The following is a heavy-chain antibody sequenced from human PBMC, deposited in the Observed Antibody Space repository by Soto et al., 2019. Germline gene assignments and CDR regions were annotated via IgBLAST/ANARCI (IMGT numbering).Heavy chain of an antibody. J-gene: IGHJ5*01. CDR3: ASMIGDPVLSFDS. CDR1: GDSIGSYC. D-gene: IGHD3-10*02. Sequence: SETPSLTSTFSGDSIGSYCGSLLRPPPGKGLEWIGFIFYSGSTSYNPSLKSCVTISIDTSEYQFSLKLNSVTAADTAVYYCASMIGDPVLSFDSWGQGTLVTVSS. CDR2: IFYSGST. V-gene: IGHV4-59*01.